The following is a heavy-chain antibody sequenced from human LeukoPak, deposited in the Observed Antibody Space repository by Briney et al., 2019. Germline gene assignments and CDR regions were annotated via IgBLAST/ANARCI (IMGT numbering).Heavy chain of an antibody. CDR1: GGSISSYY. V-gene: IGHV4-59*01. D-gene: IGHD3-10*02. J-gene: IGHJ4*02. CDR3: AMFRGYFDY. Sequence: SETLSLTCTVSGGSISSYYWSWIRQPPGKGLEWIGYIYYSGSTNYNPSLKSRVTISVDTSKNQFSLKLSSVTAADTAVYYFAMFRGYFDYWGQGTLVTVSS. CDR2: IYYSGST.